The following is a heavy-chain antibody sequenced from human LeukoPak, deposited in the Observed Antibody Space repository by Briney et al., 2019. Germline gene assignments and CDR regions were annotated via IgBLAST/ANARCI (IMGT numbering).Heavy chain of an antibody. CDR1: GYSISSGYY. CDR2: IYHSGST. J-gene: IGHJ4*02. Sequence: SETLSLTCTVSGYSISSGYYWGWIRQPPGKGLEWIGSIYHSGSTYYNPSLKSRVTISVDTSKNQFSLKLSSVTAADTAVYYCARSPRITIFGVVTNYFDYWGQGTLVTVSS. CDR3: ARSPRITIFGVVTNYFDY. V-gene: IGHV4-38-2*02. D-gene: IGHD3-3*01.